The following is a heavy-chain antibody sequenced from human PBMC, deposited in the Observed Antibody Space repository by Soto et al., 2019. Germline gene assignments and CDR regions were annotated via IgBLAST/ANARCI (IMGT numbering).Heavy chain of an antibody. V-gene: IGHV1-3*01. D-gene: IGHD2-15*01. Sequence: ASVKVSCKASGYTFTSYAMHWVRQAPGQRLEWMGRINAGNGNTKYSQKFQGRVTITRDTSASTAYMELSSLRSEDTAVYYCAVGYCSGGSCYSIGMDVWGQGTTVTVS. CDR3: AVGYCSGGSCYSIGMDV. CDR1: GYTFTSYA. J-gene: IGHJ6*02. CDR2: INAGNGNT.